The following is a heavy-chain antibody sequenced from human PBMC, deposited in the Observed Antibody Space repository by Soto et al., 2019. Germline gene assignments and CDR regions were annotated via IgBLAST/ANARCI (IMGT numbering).Heavy chain of an antibody. Sequence: SVKVSCKASGGTFSSYAISWVRQAPGQGLEWMGGIIPIFGTANYAQKFQGRVTITADESTSTAYMELSSLRSEDTAVYYCARDVIAAAGPAGWGQGTLVTVSS. V-gene: IGHV1-69*13. CDR1: GGTFSSYA. CDR2: IIPIFGTA. CDR3: ARDVIAAAGPAG. D-gene: IGHD6-13*01. J-gene: IGHJ4*02.